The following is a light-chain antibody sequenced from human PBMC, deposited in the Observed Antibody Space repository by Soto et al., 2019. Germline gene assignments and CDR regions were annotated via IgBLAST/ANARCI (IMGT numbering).Light chain of an antibody. CDR2: GAS. CDR1: QSVSSSY. Sequence: EIVLTQSPGTLSLSPGERATLSCRASQSVSSSYLAWYQQKPGQAPRLLIYGASSRATGIPDRFSGSGSGKDFTLTISRLEPEDFAVYYCQQYCSSPLTFGGGTKVEIK. CDR3: QQYCSSPLT. V-gene: IGKV3-20*01. J-gene: IGKJ4*01.